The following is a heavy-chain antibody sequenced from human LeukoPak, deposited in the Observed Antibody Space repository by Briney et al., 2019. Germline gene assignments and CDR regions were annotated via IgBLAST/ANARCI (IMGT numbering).Heavy chain of an antibody. V-gene: IGHV4-59*11. J-gene: IGHJ5*02. Sequence: SETLSLTCTVSGDSISNHYWTWIRQPPGKGLEWIGYIYYGGITDYNPSLRGRVTMSLDTSKNQFSLKLNSLTAADTAVYYCARDMLGYYYGSGNYGSFDTWGQGTLVTVSS. D-gene: IGHD3-10*01. CDR1: GDSISNHY. CDR3: ARDMLGYYYGSGNYGSFDT. CDR2: IYYGGIT.